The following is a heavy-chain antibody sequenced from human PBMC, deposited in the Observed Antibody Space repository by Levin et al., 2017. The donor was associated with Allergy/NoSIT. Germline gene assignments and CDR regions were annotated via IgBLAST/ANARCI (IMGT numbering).Heavy chain of an antibody. V-gene: IGHV3-74*01. D-gene: IGHD1/OR15-1a*01. Sequence: PGGSLRLSCAASGFTLSSNWMHWVRRAPGKGLVWVSRINSDGNSTSYADSVKGRFTISRDNAKNTLYLQMNSLRAEDTAVHYCAGTGNLYYNYYMDVWGKGTTVTVSS. J-gene: IGHJ6*03. CDR2: INSDGNST. CDR1: GFTLSSNW. CDR3: AGTGNLYYNYYMDV.